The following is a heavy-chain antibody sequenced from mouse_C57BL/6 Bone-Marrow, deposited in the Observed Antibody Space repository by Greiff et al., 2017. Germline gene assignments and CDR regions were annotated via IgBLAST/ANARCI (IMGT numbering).Heavy chain of an antibody. CDR2: IDPETGGT. CDR3: TRKCCDYDSSFAY. CDR1: GYTFTDYE. D-gene: IGHD1-1*01. J-gene: IGHJ3*01. V-gene: IGHV1-15*01. Sequence: QVQLQQSGAELVRPGASVTLSCKASGYTFTDYEMHWVKQTPVHGLEWIGAIDPETGGTAYNQKFKGKAILTTDKSSSTAYMELRSLTSEDSAVYYCTRKCCDYDSSFAYWGQGTLVTVSA.